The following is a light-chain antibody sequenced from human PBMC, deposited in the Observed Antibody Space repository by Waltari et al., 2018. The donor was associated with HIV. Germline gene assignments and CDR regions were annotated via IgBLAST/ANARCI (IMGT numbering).Light chain of an antibody. CDR3: QVWESSSDHVV. V-gene: IGLV3-21*02. CDR2: DDR. CDR1: NIGSKS. Sequence: SYVLTQSPSVSVALGQTASIACGGNNIGSKSAPGYQQKPGQAPALVIYDDRDRPSGIPERFSGSNSGHTATLSIGRVEAGDEADYYCQVWESSSDHVVIGGGTKLTV. J-gene: IGLJ2*01.